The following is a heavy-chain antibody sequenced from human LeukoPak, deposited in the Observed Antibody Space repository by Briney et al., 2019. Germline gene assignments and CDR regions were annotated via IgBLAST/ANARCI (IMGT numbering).Heavy chain of an antibody. CDR2: IKSKTDGGTT. D-gene: IGHD5-24*01. CDR1: GFTFSNAW. V-gene: IGHV3-15*01. J-gene: IGHJ3*02. Sequence: PGGSLRLSCAASGFTFSNAWMSWVRQAPGKGLEWVGRIKSKTDGGTTDYAAPVKGRFTISRDDSKNTLYLQMNSLKTEDIAVYYCTTDLLDDLNAFDIWGQGTMVTVSS. CDR3: TTDLLDDLNAFDI.